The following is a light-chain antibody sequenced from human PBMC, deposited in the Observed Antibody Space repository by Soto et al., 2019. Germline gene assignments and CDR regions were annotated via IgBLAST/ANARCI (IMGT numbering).Light chain of an antibody. J-gene: IGLJ1*01. Sequence: QSALTQPASVSGSPGQSITISCTVTSSDVGGYNYVSWYQQNPGKAPKLMIYEVSNRPSGVSNRFSGSKSGNTASLTISGLQAEDEADYYCSSYTSSSTLYVFGTGTKV. V-gene: IGLV2-14*01. CDR3: SSYTSSSTLYV. CDR1: SSDVGGYNY. CDR2: EVS.